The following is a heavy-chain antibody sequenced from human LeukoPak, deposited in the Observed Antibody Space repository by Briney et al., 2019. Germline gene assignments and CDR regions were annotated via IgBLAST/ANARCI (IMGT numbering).Heavy chain of an antibody. CDR3: ARRSYYDSGGYYYDF. CDR2: IYPDDSDT. J-gene: IGHJ4*02. CDR1: GYIFTNYW. D-gene: IGHD3-22*01. V-gene: IGHV5-51*01. Sequence: PGESLKISCKGSGYIFTNYWIAWVRQMPGKGLEWMGIIYPDDSDTRYSPSFQGQVTISADKSINTAYLQWSSLKASDTAMYYCARRSYYDSGGYYYDFWGQGTLVTVSS.